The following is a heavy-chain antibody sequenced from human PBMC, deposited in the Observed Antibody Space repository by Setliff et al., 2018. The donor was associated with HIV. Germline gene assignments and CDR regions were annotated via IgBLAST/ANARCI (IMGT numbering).Heavy chain of an antibody. CDR3: ARDPGEGGGGFLEWTIGYYYYMDV. J-gene: IGHJ6*03. Sequence: GASVKVSCKASGGTFSSYAISWVRQAPGQGLEWMGRIIPIFGTANYAQKFQGRVTITADKSTSTAYMELSSLRSDDTAVYYCARDPGEGGGGFLEWTIGYYYYMDVWGKGTTVTVS. CDR1: GGTFSSYA. D-gene: IGHD3-3*01. V-gene: IGHV1-69*06. CDR2: IIPIFGTA.